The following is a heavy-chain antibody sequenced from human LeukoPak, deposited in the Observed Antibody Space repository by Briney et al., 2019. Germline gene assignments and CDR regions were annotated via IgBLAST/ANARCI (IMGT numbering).Heavy chain of an antibody. Sequence: GGSLRLSCAASGLTFSSYGMSWVRQAPGKGLEWVSTITGTGGTTYYADSVKGRFTISRDNSMDTLYLQMNSLRAEDTAVYYCAKDSEIVATNLLDYWGQGTLVAVSS. D-gene: IGHD5-12*01. J-gene: IGHJ4*02. CDR2: ITGTGGTT. V-gene: IGHV3-23*01. CDR1: GLTFSSYG. CDR3: AKDSEIVATNLLDY.